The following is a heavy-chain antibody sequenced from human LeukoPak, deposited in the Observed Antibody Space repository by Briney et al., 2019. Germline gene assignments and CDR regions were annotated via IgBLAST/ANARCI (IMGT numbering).Heavy chain of an antibody. D-gene: IGHD3-22*01. CDR1: GGTFSSYA. CDR3: ARPLRSGYYYNAFDI. J-gene: IGHJ3*02. CDR2: IIPIFGTA. Sequence: SVKVSCKASGGTFSSYAISWVRQAPGQGLEWMGRIIPIFGTANYAQKFQGRVTITTDESTSTAYMELSSLRSEDTAVYYCARPLRSGYYYNAFDIWGEGRMVTVSS. V-gene: IGHV1-69*05.